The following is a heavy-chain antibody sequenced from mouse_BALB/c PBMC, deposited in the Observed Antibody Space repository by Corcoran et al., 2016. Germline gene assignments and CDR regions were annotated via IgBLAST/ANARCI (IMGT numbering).Heavy chain of an antibody. D-gene: IGHD1-1*01. J-gene: IGHJ3*01. CDR2: IDPANGNT. CDR3: ARRYYGSSFAWFAY. CDR1: GFNIKDTY. V-gene: IGHV14-3*02. Sequence: EVQLQQSGAELVKPGASVKLSCTASGFNIKDTYMHWVKQRPEQGLEWIGRIDPANGNTKYDPKFQGKATITADTSSNTAYLQLSSLTSEDTAVYYGARRYYGSSFAWFAYWGQGTLVTVSA.